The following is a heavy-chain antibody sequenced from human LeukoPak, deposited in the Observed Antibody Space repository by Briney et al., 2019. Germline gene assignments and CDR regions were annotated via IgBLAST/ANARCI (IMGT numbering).Heavy chain of an antibody. CDR3: ARDLGDYYGLYGMDV. V-gene: IGHV3-30-3*01. D-gene: IGHD3-10*01. CDR2: ISYDGSNK. J-gene: IGHJ6*02. CDR1: GFTFSSYA. Sequence: GGSLRLSCAASGFTFSSYAMHWVRQAPGKGLEWVAVISYDGSNKYYADSVKGRFTISRDNSKNTLYLQMNSLRAEDTAVYYCARDLGDYYGLYGMDVWGQGTTVTVSS.